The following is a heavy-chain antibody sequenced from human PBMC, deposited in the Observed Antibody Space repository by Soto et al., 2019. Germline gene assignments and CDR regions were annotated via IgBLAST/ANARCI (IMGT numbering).Heavy chain of an antibody. D-gene: IGHD2-15*01. CDR1: GGSISSSSYY. CDR3: ARQGACCSGGSCYSVDWFDP. J-gene: IGHJ5*02. Sequence: SETLSLTCTVSGGSISSSSYYWGWIRQPPGKGLEWIGSIYYSGSTYYNPSLKSRVTISVDTSKNQFSLKLSSVTAADTAVYYCARQGACCSGGSCYSVDWFDPWGQGTLVTVSS. CDR2: IYYSGST. V-gene: IGHV4-39*01.